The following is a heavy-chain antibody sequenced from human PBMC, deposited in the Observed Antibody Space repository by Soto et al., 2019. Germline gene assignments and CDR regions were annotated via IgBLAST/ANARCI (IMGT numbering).Heavy chain of an antibody. V-gene: IGHV4-30-2*01. J-gene: IGHJ3*02. D-gene: IGHD5-18*01. CDR2: IYHSGST. Sequence: SETLSLTCTVSGGSISSGGYSWSWIRQPPGKGLEWIGYIYHSGSTYYNPSLKSRVTISVDRSKNQFSLKLSSVTAADTAVYFCGRIQLWPGRVFDIWGQGTMVTVSS. CDR1: GGSISSGGYS. CDR3: GRIQLWPGRVFDI.